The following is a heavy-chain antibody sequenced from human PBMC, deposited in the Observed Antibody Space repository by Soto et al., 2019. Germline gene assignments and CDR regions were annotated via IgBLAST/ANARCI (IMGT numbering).Heavy chain of an antibody. CDR3: ARDKTEDGDYYYCGMDV. CDR1: GFTFSSYG. V-gene: IGHV3-33*01. D-gene: IGHD2-15*01. CDR2: IWYDGSNK. Sequence: PGGSLRLSCAASGFTFSSYGMHWVRQAPCKGLEWVAVIWYDGSNKYYADSVKGRFTISRDNSKNTLYLQMNSLRAEDTAVYYCARDKTEDGDYYYCGMDVWGQGTTVTVYS. J-gene: IGHJ6*01.